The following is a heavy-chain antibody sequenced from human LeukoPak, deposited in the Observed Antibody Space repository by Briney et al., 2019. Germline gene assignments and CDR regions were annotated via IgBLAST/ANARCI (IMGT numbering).Heavy chain of an antibody. V-gene: IGHV3-66*01. J-gene: IGHJ4*02. CDR2: IHNDGST. Sequence: GGSLRLSCAASGFDVSVNYMNWIRQSPEKGLEWVSIIHNDGSTYYADSVKGRFTVSRDDSKNTVSLQMDSLRVDDTGIYYCARGFLQLTPYYFDYWGQGALVTVSS. CDR3: ARGFLQLTPYYFDY. CDR1: GFDVSVNY. D-gene: IGHD1-1*01.